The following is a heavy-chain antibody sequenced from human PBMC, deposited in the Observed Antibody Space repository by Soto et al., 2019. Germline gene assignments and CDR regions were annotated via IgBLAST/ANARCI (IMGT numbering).Heavy chain of an antibody. CDR3: AHNSGSPVRVYYFAY. Sequence: GPTLVNPTQTLTLTCTFSGFSLSTSGVGVGWIRQPPGKALEWLALIYWDDDKRYSPSLKSRLTITKDTSKNKVVLTMTNMDHVETATDAGAHNSGSPVRVYYFAYWGQ. V-gene: IGHV2-5*02. D-gene: IGHD1-26*01. CDR2: IYWDDDK. J-gene: IGHJ4*02. CDR1: GFSLSTSGVG.